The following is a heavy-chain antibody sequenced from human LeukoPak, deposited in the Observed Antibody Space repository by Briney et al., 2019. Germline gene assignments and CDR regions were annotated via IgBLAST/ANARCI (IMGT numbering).Heavy chain of an antibody. V-gene: IGHV3-23*01. CDR3: AKALIAARRSYYYYGMDV. CDR1: GFTFSSYA. CDR2: ISSGGVTT. J-gene: IGHJ6*02. D-gene: IGHD6-6*01. Sequence: GGSLRLSCAASGFTFSSYAMSWVRQAPGKGLEWVSAISSGGVTTYYADSVEGRFTISRDNSKNTLYLQMNSLRAEDTAVYYCAKALIAARRSYYYYGMDVWGQGTTVTVSS.